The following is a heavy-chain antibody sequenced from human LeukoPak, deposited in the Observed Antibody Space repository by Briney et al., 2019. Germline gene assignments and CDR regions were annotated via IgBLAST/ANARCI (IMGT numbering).Heavy chain of an antibody. D-gene: IGHD3-22*01. CDR1: GGSISSSSYY. Sequence: SETLSLTCTVSGGSISSSSYYWGWIRQPPGKGLEWIVSIYYSGSTYYNPSLKSRVTISVDTSKNQFSLKLSSVTAADTAVYYSAREPHYYDSSGYYNWGQGTLVTVSS. J-gene: IGHJ4*02. V-gene: IGHV4-39*07. CDR2: IYYSGST. CDR3: AREPHYYDSSGYYN.